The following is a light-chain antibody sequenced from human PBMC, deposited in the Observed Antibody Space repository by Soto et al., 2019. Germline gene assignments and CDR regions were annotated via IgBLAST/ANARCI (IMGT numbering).Light chain of an antibody. CDR1: QSVSSSY. CDR2: GAS. J-gene: IGKJ5*01. V-gene: IGKV3-15*01. Sequence: EIVLTQSPGTLSLSPGERATLSCRASQSVSSSYLAWYQQKPGQAPRLLIYGASTRATGIPARFSGSGSGTEFTLTISSLQSEDFAVYFCHQYNNWPRTFGQGTRLEI. CDR3: HQYNNWPRT.